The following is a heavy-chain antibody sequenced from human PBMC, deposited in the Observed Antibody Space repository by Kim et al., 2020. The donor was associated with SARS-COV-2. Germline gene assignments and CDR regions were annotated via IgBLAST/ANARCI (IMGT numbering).Heavy chain of an antibody. J-gene: IGHJ5*02. CDR3: AREGDWNYANWFDP. Sequence: YDPSLESRVDMSVDTSKNQFTRRLTSVSTADTAVYYCAREGDWNYANWFDPWGQGALVTVSS. V-gene: IGHV4-4*07. D-gene: IGHD1-7*01.